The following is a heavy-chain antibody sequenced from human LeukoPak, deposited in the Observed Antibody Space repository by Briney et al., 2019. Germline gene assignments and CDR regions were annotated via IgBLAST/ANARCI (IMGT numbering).Heavy chain of an antibody. CDR2: INPNDGGT. CDR3: ARDLGSGWYYFDS. CDR1: GYTFTSCY. Sequence: ASVKVSCKAAGYTFTSCYVHWVRLAPGQGLEWMGLINPNDGGTSYAQKFQGRVTMTRDMSTSTVYMEVSSLRSEDTAVYHCARDLGSGWYYFDSWGQGTLVTVSS. D-gene: IGHD6-19*01. J-gene: IGHJ4*02. V-gene: IGHV1-46*01.